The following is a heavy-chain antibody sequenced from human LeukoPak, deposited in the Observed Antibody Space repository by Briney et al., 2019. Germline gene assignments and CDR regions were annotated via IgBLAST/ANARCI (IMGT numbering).Heavy chain of an antibody. CDR1: GFTFSSYS. CDR2: ISGSSSYI. Sequence: PGGSLRLSCAASGFTFSSYSINWVRQAPGKGLEWVSSISGSSSYIYYADSVKGRFTGSRDNAKNSLYLQMNSLRAEDMAVYYCARGISVVRGVETLDYWGQGTLVTVSS. J-gene: IGHJ4*02. V-gene: IGHV3-21*01. D-gene: IGHD3-10*01. CDR3: ARGISVVRGVETLDY.